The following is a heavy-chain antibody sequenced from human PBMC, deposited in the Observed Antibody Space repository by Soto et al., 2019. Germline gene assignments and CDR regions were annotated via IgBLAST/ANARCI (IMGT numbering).Heavy chain of an antibody. D-gene: IGHD4-4*01. CDR2: ISAYNGNT. V-gene: IGHV1-18*04. Sequence: ASVKVSCKASGYTFTSYGISWVRQAPGQGLEWMGWISAYNGNTNYAQKLQGRVTMTTGTSTSTAYMELRSLRSDDTAVYYCAKTVTTNYYYYGMDVWGQGTTVTVSS. CDR1: GYTFTSYG. J-gene: IGHJ6*02. CDR3: AKTVTTNYYYYGMDV.